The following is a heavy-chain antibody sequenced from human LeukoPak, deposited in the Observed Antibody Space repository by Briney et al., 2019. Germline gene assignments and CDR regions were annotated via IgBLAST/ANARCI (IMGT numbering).Heavy chain of an antibody. V-gene: IGHV1-8*03. J-gene: IGHJ6*03. CDR2: MNPNSGNT. D-gene: IGHD1-7*01. Sequence: GASVKVSCKASGYTFTSYDINWVRQATGQGLEWMGWMNPNSGNTGYAQKFQGRVTTTRNTSISTAYMELSSLRSEDTAVYYCARGRGELWAGDYYMDVWGKGTTVTVSS. CDR1: GYTFTSYD. CDR3: ARGRGELWAGDYYMDV.